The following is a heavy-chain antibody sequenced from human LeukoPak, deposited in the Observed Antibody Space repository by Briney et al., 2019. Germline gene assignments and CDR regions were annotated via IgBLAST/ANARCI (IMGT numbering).Heavy chain of an antibody. V-gene: IGHV4-39*01. CDR3: ASGDGVYFDY. CDR1: GGSISSSSYY. D-gene: IGHD2-21*02. CDR2: IYYSGST. J-gene: IGHJ4*02. Sequence: SETLSLTCTVSGGSISSSSYYWGWIRQPPGKGREGIGSIYYSGSTYYNPSLKSRVTISVDTSKNQFSLKLSSVTAADTAVYYCASGDGVYFDYWGQGTLVTVSS.